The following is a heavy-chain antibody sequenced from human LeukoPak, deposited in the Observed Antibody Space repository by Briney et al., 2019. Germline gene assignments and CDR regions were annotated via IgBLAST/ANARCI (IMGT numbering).Heavy chain of an antibody. Sequence: KPGGSLRLSCAVSGFTFSSYSMNWVRQAPGKGLEWVSSISSSSSYIYYADSVKGRFTISRDNAKNSLYLQMNSLRAEDTAVYYCARDLVAVAGTLRFDPWGQGTLVTVSS. J-gene: IGHJ5*02. D-gene: IGHD6-19*01. CDR1: GFTFSSYS. CDR2: ISSSSSYI. V-gene: IGHV3-21*01. CDR3: ARDLVAVAGTLRFDP.